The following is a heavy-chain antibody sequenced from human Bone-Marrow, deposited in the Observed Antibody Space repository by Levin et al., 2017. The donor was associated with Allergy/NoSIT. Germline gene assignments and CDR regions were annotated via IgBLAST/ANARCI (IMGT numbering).Heavy chain of an antibody. V-gene: IGHV3-30*18. CDR2: ISYDGSKE. Sequence: PGGSLRLSCAASGFTFSSYGMHWVRQAPGKGLEWVALISYDGSKEFYADSVKGRFTITRDNSNNTLYLQMNSLRTEDTAVYSCAKGKIVASLLPTFDFWGQGTMVTVSS. D-gene: IGHD5-12*01. J-gene: IGHJ3*01. CDR1: GFTFSSYG. CDR3: AKGKIVASLLPTFDF.